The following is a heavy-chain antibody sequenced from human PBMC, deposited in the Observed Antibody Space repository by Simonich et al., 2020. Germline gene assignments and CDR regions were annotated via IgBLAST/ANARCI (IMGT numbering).Heavy chain of an antibody. CDR3: ARALQGIVGATSLGY. V-gene: IGHV3-21*01. D-gene: IGHD1-26*01. CDR2: ISKSISYR. CDR1: GFTFSSYS. J-gene: IGHJ4*02. Sequence: EVQLVESGGGLVKPGGSLRLSCAASGFTFSSYSMNWVRQAPGKGLEWVSSISKSISYRDYADSVKGRFTISRDNAKNSLYLQMNSLRAEDTAVYYCARALQGIVGATSLGYWGQGTLVTVSS.